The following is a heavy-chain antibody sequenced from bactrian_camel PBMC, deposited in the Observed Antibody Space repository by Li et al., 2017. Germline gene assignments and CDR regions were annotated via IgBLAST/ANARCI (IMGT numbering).Heavy chain of an antibody. Sequence: QLVESGGGSVQAGGSLRLSCTASGATDSGSCMGWFRQAPGKSRVAVAAIGTAAAGGEALYGDSPKGRFTVSHDSIKNTLYLQMNNLQSEDTGLYYCAAREPRYGCGLTRRSFTYWGQGTQVTVS. CDR3: AAREPRYGCGLTRRSFTY. CDR2: IGTAAAGGEA. D-gene: IGHD2*01. CDR1: GATDSGSC. J-gene: IGHJ4*01. V-gene: IGHV3S54*01.